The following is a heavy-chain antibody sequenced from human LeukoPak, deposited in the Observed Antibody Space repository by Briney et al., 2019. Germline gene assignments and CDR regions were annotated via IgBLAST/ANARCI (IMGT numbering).Heavy chain of an antibody. D-gene: IGHD5-18*01. J-gene: IGHJ5*02. CDR3: ARLGYKKAFDP. V-gene: IGHV4-39*01. CDR2: IYYGRTT. Sequence: PSETLSLTCTVSAGSISSSSHHWGWIRQSPGKGLEWIGSIYYGRTTYYNPSLNSRVTISVVTSKNQFSLKLSSVTAADTAVYYCARLGYKKAFDPWGQGTLVTVSS. CDR1: AGSISSSSHH.